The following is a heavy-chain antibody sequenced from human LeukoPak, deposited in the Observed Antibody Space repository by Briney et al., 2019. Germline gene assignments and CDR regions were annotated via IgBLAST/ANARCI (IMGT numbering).Heavy chain of an antibody. D-gene: IGHD1-1*01. J-gene: IGHJ4*02. Sequence: QPGGSLRLSCAASGFTFSSYAMSWVRQAPGKGLEWVSAISGSGGSTYCADSVKGRFTISRDNSKNTLYLQMNSLRAEDTAVYYCAKGPWGWYNDPAPFDYWGQGTLVTVSS. CDR3: AKGPWGWYNDPAPFDY. CDR1: GFTFSSYA. V-gene: IGHV3-23*01. CDR2: ISGSGGST.